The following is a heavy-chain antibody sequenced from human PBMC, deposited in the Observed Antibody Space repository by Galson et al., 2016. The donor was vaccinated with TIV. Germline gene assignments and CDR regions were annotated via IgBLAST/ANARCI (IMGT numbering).Heavy chain of an antibody. CDR2: IIPIVGVA. Sequence: SVKVSCKASGGTFSTSTINWVRQAPGQGLEWMGRIIPIVGVAVYAQKFRGRVTITADKSTSTAHMELSSLRSEDTAVYYCAREEDLHYYFDYWGQGTLVTVSS. J-gene: IGHJ4*02. D-gene: IGHD4-11*01. CDR3: AREEDLHYYFDY. CDR1: GGTFSTST. V-gene: IGHV1-69*04.